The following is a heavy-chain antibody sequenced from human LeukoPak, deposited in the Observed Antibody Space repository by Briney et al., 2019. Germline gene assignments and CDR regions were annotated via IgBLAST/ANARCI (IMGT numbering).Heavy chain of an antibody. CDR3: ARDGGYSGYDWHGMDV. D-gene: IGHD5-12*01. V-gene: IGHV1-69*06. J-gene: IGHJ6*04. CDR1: GGTFSSYA. CDR2: IIPIFGTA. Sequence: SVKVSCKASGGTFSSYAISWVRQAPGQGLEWMGGIIPIFGTANYAQKFQGRVTITADKSTSTAYMELSSLRSEDTAVYYCARDGGYSGYDWHGMDVWGKGTTVTVSS.